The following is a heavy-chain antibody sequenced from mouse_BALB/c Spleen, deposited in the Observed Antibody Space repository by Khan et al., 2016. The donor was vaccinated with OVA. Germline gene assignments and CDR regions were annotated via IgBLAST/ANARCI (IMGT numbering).Heavy chain of an antibody. CDR3: ARSTTDYYIMGY. Sequence: VQLKESGPELVKPGASVKMSCKASGYTFTDYVMHWVKQKPGQGLEWIGYIYPYNDETESTERFKGKATLTLDKSSKTAYMDLSSLSSADSAVYYCARSTTDYYIMGYWRQGTSVTVSS. J-gene: IGHJ4*01. V-gene: IGHV1S136*01. CDR2: IYPYNDET. D-gene: IGHD1-1*01. CDR1: GYTFTDYV.